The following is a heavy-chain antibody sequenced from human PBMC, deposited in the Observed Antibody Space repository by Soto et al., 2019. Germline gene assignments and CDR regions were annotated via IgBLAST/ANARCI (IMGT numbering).Heavy chain of an antibody. Sequence: QVQLQESGPGLVKPSQTLSLTCTVSGGSISSGGYYWSWIRQHPGKGLEWIGYIYYSGSTYYNPSLKSRVTISVDTSKNQFSLKLSSVTAADTAVYYCARELFLPGSTPDAFDIWGQGTMVTVSS. D-gene: IGHD3-9*01. CDR3: ARELFLPGSTPDAFDI. CDR1: GGSISSGGYY. V-gene: IGHV4-31*03. CDR2: IYYSGST. J-gene: IGHJ3*02.